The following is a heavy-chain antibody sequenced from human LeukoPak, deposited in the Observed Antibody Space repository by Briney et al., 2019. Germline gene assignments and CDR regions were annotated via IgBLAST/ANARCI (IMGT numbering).Heavy chain of an antibody. V-gene: IGHV3-23*01. D-gene: IGHD3-9*01. J-gene: IGHJ5*02. Sequence: GGSLRLSCAASGFTFDDYTMHWVRQAPGKGLEWVSGIGGSGGRTHYADSVKGRFTISRDNSKNMLYLQMNSLRAEDTAVYYCAKGGNDILTGVDPWGQGTLVTVSS. CDR1: GFTFDDYT. CDR3: AKGGNDILTGVDP. CDR2: IGGSGGRT.